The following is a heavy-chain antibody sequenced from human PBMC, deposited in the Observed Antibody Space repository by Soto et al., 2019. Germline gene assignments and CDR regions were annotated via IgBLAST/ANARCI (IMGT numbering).Heavy chain of an antibody. CDR3: ASAFKRYGSPPGPLEY. Sequence: SETLSLTCTVSGASISSYYWNWIRPPPGKRLEWIGYMHESGSTSYNPSLKSRVTISVDTSKNQFSLQLISVTAADTAVYYCASAFKRYGSPPGPLEYWGLGTLVTVSS. J-gene: IGHJ4*02. CDR2: MHESGST. CDR1: GASISSYY. V-gene: IGHV4-59*01. D-gene: IGHD5-18*01.